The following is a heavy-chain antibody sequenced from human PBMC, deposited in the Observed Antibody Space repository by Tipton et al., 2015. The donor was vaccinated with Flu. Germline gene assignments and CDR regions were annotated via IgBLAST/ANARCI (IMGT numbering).Heavy chain of an antibody. Sequence: TLSLTCTVSGGSISSGSYYWSWIRQPAGKGLEWIGRIYTSGSTNYNPSLKSRVTISVDTSKNQFSLKLSSVTAADTAVYYCARYYYDSSDYPQGAYYFDYWGQGTLVTVSS. V-gene: IGHV4-61*02. CDR1: GGSISSGSYY. J-gene: IGHJ4*02. CDR2: IYTSGST. CDR3: ARYYYDSSDYPQGAYYFDY. D-gene: IGHD3-22*01.